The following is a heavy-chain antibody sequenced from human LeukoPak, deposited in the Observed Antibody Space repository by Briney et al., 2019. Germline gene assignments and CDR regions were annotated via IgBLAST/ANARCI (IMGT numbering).Heavy chain of an antibody. CDR2: ISSSSSYI. V-gene: IGHV3-21*01. J-gene: IGHJ5*02. CDR3: ARDPITGYSSSWEYNWFDP. CDR1: GFTFSSYS. D-gene: IGHD6-13*01. Sequence: GGSLRLSCAAPGFTFSSYSMNWVRQAPGKGLEWVSSISSSSSYIYYADSVKGRFTISRDNAKNSLYLQMNSLRAEDTAVYYCARDPITGYSSSWEYNWFDPWGQGTLVTVSS.